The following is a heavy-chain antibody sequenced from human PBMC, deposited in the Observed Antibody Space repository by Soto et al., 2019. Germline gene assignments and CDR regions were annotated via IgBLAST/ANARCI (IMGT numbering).Heavy chain of an antibody. CDR1: GYTFTGYY. D-gene: IGHD5-18*01. CDR3: ARDRHLNLRGYSYGSVPRYYGMDG. J-gene: IGHJ6*04. CDR2: INPNSGGT. V-gene: IGHV1-2*02. Sequence: ASVKVSCKASGYTFTGYYMHWVRQAPGQGLEWMGWINPNSGGTNYAQKFQGRVTMTRDTSISTAYMELSRLRSDDTAVYYCARDRHLNLRGYSYGSVPRYYGMDGWGKETTVTVSS.